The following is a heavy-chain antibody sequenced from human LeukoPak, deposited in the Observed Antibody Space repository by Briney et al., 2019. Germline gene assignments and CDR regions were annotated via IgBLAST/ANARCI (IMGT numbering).Heavy chain of an antibody. Sequence: PSETLSLTCAVYGGSFSGYYWSWIRQPPGKGLEWIGEINHSGSTNYNPSLKSRVTISVDTSKNQFSLKLSSVTAADTAVYYCARHGYGGKPTNPRGQGTLVPGSS. CDR2: INHSGST. V-gene: IGHV4-34*01. CDR1: GGSFSGYY. J-gene: IGHJ5*02. CDR3: ARHGYGGKPTNP. D-gene: IGHD4-17*01.